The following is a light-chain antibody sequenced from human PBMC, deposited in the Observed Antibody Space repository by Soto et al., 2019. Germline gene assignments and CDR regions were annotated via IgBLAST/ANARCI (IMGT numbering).Light chain of an antibody. J-gene: IGKJ5*01. CDR2: GVS. V-gene: IGKV3-20*01. CDR1: QSVKSSY. Sequence: EIVLTQSAATLSLSPGERSTLSCRASQSVKSSYLAWHQQTPGQAPRLLLYGVSNRATGIPDRFNASGSGTDFTLTIAKLEPEDFAVYYCQQYGRSPTFGQGTRLEIK. CDR3: QQYGRSPT.